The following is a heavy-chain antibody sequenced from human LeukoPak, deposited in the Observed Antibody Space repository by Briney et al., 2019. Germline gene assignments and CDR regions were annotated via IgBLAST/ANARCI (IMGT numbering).Heavy chain of an antibody. CDR1: GFTFSTYA. V-gene: IGHV3-74*03. Sequence: PGGSLRLSCAASGFTFSTYAMTWVRQAPGKGLVWVSRINSDGSSIQYANSVKGRFTISRDNAKNTLDLQMDSLRAEDTAVYYCARSHYYDSSGYFSYNYGLDVWGQGTTVTVSS. CDR3: ARSHYYDSSGYFSYNYGLDV. CDR2: INSDGSSI. J-gene: IGHJ6*02. D-gene: IGHD3-22*01.